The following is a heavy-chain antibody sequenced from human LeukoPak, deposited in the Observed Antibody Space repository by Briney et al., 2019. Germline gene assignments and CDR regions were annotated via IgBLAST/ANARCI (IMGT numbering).Heavy chain of an antibody. Sequence: PSETLSLTCTVSGGSISSYYWSWIRQPPGKGLEWIGYIYHSGSTYYNPSLKSRVTISVDRSKNQFSLKLSSVTAADTAVYYCARAVDIEAFDIWGQGTMVTVSS. CDR1: GGSISSYY. D-gene: IGHD5-12*01. V-gene: IGHV4-59*12. CDR2: IYHSGST. CDR3: ARAVDIEAFDI. J-gene: IGHJ3*02.